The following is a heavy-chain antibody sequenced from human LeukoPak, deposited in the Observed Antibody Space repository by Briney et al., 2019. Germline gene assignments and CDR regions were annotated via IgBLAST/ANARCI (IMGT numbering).Heavy chain of an antibody. Sequence: GRSLRLSCAASGFTFSSYAMHWVRQAPGKGLEWVAVISYDGSNKYYADSVKGRFTISRDNSKNTLYLQMNSLRAEDTAVYYCARGTYSSSWFLDHWGQGTLVTVSS. D-gene: IGHD2-2*01. CDR1: GFTFSSYA. CDR2: ISYDGSNK. V-gene: IGHV3-30*04. J-gene: IGHJ4*02. CDR3: ARGTYSSSWFLDH.